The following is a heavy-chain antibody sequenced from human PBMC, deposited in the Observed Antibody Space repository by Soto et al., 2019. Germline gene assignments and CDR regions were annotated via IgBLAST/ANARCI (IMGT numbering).Heavy chain of an antibody. V-gene: IGHV3-66*04. J-gene: IGHJ4*02. CDR1: GFTVSSNY. Sequence: EVQLVESGGGLVQPGGSLRLSCAASGFTVSSNYMSWVRQAPGKGLEWVSVIYSGGSTYYADSVKGRFTISRDNSKNTLYLQMNSLRAEDTAVYYCARPKAPGNSWQYYFDYWGQGTLVTVSS. D-gene: IGHD6-13*01. CDR2: IYSGGST. CDR3: ARPKAPGNSWQYYFDY.